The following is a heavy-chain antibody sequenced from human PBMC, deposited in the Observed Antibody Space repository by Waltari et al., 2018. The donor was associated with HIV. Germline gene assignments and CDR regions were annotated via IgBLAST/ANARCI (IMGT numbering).Heavy chain of an antibody. CDR2: IDYSGGT. V-gene: IGHV4-39*01. D-gene: IGHD3-9*01. CDR3: ARRLAAGYFDWTYYCDY. J-gene: IGHJ4*02. CDR1: GGSVSSRSFY. Sequence: QLQLQESGPGLVKPSETLSLTCNVSGGSVSSRSFYWGWIRQPPGKGLEWIGSIDYSGGTYSNQYVESRRTISVDTSKNQFSRKVGSVTAADAATYYCARRLAAGYFDWTYYCDYWGQGNLVIVS.